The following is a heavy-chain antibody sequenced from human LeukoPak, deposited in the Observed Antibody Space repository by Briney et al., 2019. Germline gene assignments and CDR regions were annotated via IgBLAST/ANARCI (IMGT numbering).Heavy chain of an antibody. CDR2: INPSVGST. J-gene: IGHJ4*02. CDR3: ARVKLDYDPRENCSGGSCYDYYFDY. V-gene: IGHV1-46*01. Sequence: ASVKVSCKASGYTFTSYYMHWVRQAPGQGLEWMGIINPSVGSTSYAQKFQGRVTMTRDTSTSTVYMELSSLRSEDTAVYYCARVKLDYDPRENCSGGSCYDYYFDYWGQGTLVTVSS. CDR1: GYTFTSYY. D-gene: IGHD2-15*01.